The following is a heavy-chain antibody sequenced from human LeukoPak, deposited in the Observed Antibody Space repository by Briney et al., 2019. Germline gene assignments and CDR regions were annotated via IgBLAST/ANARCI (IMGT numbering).Heavy chain of an antibody. CDR1: GFTFSSYS. D-gene: IGHD1-26*01. CDR2: ISSSRSYI. CDR3: ARGYSGSYNFDY. J-gene: IGHJ4*02. Sequence: GGSLRLSCAASGFTFSSYSMNWVRQAPGKGLKWVSSISSSRSYIYYADTVKGRFTISRDNAKNSLYLQMNSLRAEDTAVYYCARGYSGSYNFDYWGQGTLVTVSS. V-gene: IGHV3-21*01.